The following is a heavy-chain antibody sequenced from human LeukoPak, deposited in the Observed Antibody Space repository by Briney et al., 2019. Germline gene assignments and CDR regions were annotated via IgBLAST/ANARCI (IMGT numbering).Heavy chain of an antibody. CDR2: IYSGGST. CDR1: GFTVSSNY. J-gene: IGHJ4*02. V-gene: IGHV3-53*01. D-gene: IGHD3-22*01. CDR3: AKHRFESGGYHSTD. Sequence: AGGSLRLSCAASGFTVSSNYMSWVRQAPGKGLEWVSVIYSGGSTYYADSVKGRFTISRDNSKNTLYLQMNSLRAEDTAVYYCAKHRFESGGYHSTDWGQGTLVTVSS.